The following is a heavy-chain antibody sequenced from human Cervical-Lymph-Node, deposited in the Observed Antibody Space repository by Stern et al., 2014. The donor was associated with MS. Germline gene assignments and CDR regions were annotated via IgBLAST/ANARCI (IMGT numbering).Heavy chain of an antibody. CDR1: GFTFSSYG. D-gene: IGHD6-13*01. CDR3: ARDSYSSSWYNYFDY. V-gene: IGHV3-33*01. Sequence: VHLVESGGGVVQPGRSLRLSCAASGFTFSSYGMHWVRQAPGKGLAWVAVIWYDGSNKYYADSVKGRFTISRDNSKNTLYLQMNSLRAEDTAVYYCARDSYSSSWYNYFDYWGQGTLVTVSS. J-gene: IGHJ4*02. CDR2: IWYDGSNK.